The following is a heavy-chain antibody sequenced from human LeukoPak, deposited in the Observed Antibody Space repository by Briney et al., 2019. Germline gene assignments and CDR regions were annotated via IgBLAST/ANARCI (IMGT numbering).Heavy chain of an antibody. Sequence: GGSLRLSCEASGFTFRTYAMNWVRQAPGKGLEWVSTISGGGGSTYYADSVKGRFSISRDNSKNTLYLQMNSLRAEDTAVYYCAKSREYVYYFDYWGQGTLVTVSS. CDR1: GFTFRTYA. CDR3: AKSREYVYYFDY. CDR2: ISGGGGST. V-gene: IGHV3-23*01. D-gene: IGHD3-16*01. J-gene: IGHJ4*02.